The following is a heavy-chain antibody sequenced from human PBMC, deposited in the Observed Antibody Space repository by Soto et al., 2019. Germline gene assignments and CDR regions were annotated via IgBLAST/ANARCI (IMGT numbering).Heavy chain of an antibody. D-gene: IGHD2-2*01. V-gene: IGHV1-2*04. CDR2: INPNSGGT. CDR1: GYTFTGYY. J-gene: IGHJ6*02. Sequence: ASVKVSCKASGYTFTGYYMHWVRQAPGQGLEWMGWINPNSGGTNYAQKFQGWVTMTRDTSISTAYMELSRLRSDDTAVYYCARDLEVRGASVVPAANYYYYYGMDVWGQGTTVTVSS. CDR3: ARDLEVRGASVVPAANYYYYYGMDV.